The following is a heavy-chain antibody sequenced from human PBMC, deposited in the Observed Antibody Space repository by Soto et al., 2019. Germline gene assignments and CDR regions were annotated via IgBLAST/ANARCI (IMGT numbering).Heavy chain of an antibody. D-gene: IGHD6-13*01. CDR3: ARDRIAAAGNNNWFDP. CDR2: IYYSGST. J-gene: IGHJ5*02. Sequence: PSETLSLTCTVSGGSISSGGYYWSWIRQHPGKGLEWIGYIYYSGSTYYNPSLKSRVTISVDASKNQFSLKLSSVTAADTAVYYCARDRIAAAGNNNWFDPWGQGTLVTVSS. CDR1: GGSISSGGYY. V-gene: IGHV4-31*03.